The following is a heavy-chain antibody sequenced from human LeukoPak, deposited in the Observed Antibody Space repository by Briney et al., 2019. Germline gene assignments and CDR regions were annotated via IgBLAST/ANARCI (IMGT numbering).Heavy chain of an antibody. CDR2: ISSSSSTI. CDR3: ARVRGSYASDY. J-gene: IGHJ4*02. D-gene: IGHD3-16*01. V-gene: IGHV3-48*01. CDR1: GFNFSGYS. Sequence: GGSLRLSCAASGFNFSGYSMNWVRQAPGKGLEWLSYISSSSSTIYYADSVKGRITISRDNAKNSLYLQMNSLRAEDTALYYCARVRGSYASDYWGQGTLVTVSS.